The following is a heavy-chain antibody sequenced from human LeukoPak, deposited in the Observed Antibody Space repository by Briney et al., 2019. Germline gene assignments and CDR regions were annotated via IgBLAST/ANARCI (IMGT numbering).Heavy chain of an antibody. D-gene: IGHD3-10*01. CDR2: VYHSGTT. CDR1: GYSLSSGYY. CDR3: ARLPYYYGSGSWFDP. Sequence: SETLSLTCAVSGYSLSSGYYRGWIRQPPGKGLEWIGSVYHSGTTYYNPSLKSRVTISIDTSKNQFSLNLSSVTAADTAVYYCARLPYYYGSGSWFDPWGQGTLVTVSS. V-gene: IGHV4-38-2*01. J-gene: IGHJ5*02.